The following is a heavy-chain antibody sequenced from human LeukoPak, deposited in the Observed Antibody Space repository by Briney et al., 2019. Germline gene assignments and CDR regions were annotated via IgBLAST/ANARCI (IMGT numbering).Heavy chain of an antibody. J-gene: IGHJ4*02. V-gene: IGHV3-30*18. D-gene: IGHD5-12*01. Sequence: GRSLRLSCAASGFTFSSYGMHWVRQAPGKGLEWVAVISYDGSNKYYADSVKGRFTISRDNSKNTLYLQMNSLRAEDTAVYYCAKDHQWLYKQIDYWGQGTLVTVSS. CDR2: ISYDGSNK. CDR1: GFTFSSYG. CDR3: AKDHQWLYKQIDY.